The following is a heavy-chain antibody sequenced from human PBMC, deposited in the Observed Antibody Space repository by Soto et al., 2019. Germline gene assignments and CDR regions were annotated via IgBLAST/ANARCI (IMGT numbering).Heavy chain of an antibody. CDR3: ARGVPGY. D-gene: IGHD7-27*01. CDR2: ISDSGTT. CDR1: GGSFSGYD. J-gene: IGHJ4*02. V-gene: IGHV4-34*01. Sequence: QVQLHQWGAGLLKPSETLSLTCAVYGGSFSGYDWGWVRQSPGKGLEWIGEISDSGTTRYNPSLKRRVTISLDTSKNQFSLKVTSVTAADTAVYYCARGVPGYWGQGTLVTVSS.